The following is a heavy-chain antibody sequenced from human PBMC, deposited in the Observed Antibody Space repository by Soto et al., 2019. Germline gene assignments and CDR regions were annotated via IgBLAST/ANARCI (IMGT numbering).Heavy chain of an antibody. D-gene: IGHD2-8*01. CDR2: VNSDGSST. V-gene: IGHV3-74*01. J-gene: IGHJ4*02. CDR1: GFTFSNYW. Sequence: GGSLRLSCAASGFTFSNYWMHWVRQAPGKGLVWVSRVNSDGSSTNYADSVKGRFTISRDNANTLYLHMNSLRAEDTAVYYCAGRDCTNGVCFFYWGRGTLVTSPQ. CDR3: AGRDCTNGVCFFY.